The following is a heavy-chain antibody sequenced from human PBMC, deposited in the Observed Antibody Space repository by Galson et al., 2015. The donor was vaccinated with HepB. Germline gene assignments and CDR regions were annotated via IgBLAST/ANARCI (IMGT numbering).Heavy chain of an antibody. Sequence: SLRLSCAASGFTFSSYAMSWVRQAPGKGLEWVSAISGSGGSTYYADSVKGRFTISRDNSKNTLYLQMNSLRAEDTAVYYCAKDRPARYSGSYYGLDYWGQGTLVTVSS. CDR3: AKDRPARYSGSYYGLDY. D-gene: IGHD1-26*01. J-gene: IGHJ4*02. CDR1: GFTFSSYA. CDR2: ISGSGGST. V-gene: IGHV3-23*01.